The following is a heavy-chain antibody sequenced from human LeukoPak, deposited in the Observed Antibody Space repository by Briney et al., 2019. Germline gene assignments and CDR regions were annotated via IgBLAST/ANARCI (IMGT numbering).Heavy chain of an antibody. V-gene: IGHV3-48*01. J-gene: IGHJ4*02. Sequence: GGSLRLSCAASGFTFSSYSMNWVRQAPGKGLEWVSYISSSSCTIYYADSVKGRFTISRDNAKNSLYLQMNSLRAEDTAVYYCARDSKKSSINYDFWSGYPTEWYFDYWGQGTLVTVSS. CDR2: ISSSSCTI. CDR1: GFTFSSYS. D-gene: IGHD3-3*01. CDR3: ARDSKKSSINYDFWSGYPTEWYFDY.